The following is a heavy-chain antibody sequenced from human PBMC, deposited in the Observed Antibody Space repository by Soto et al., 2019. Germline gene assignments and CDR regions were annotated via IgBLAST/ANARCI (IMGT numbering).Heavy chain of an antibody. CDR2: ITGTSAFT. CDR1: GFIFSDFQ. CDR3: ARGAHENDPRHFDC. D-gene: IGHD1-1*01. Sequence: SGGSLRLSCAASGFIFSDFQINWVRQAPGRGLEWLSSITGTSAFTHYADSIEGRFTISRDNPNNLLFLQMDNLRPEDTAVYYCARGAHENDPRHFDCWGQGTLVTVSS. V-gene: IGHV3-21*01. J-gene: IGHJ4*02.